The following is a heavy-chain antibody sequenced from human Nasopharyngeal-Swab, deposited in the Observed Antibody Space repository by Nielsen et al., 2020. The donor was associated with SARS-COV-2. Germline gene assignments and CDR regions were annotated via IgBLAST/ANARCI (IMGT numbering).Heavy chain of an antibody. CDR3: ARVLPFRITGTSGMDV. J-gene: IGHJ6*02. Sequence: APVKVSCKASGYTFTSYYLHWVRQAPGQGLEWMGIINPTDGSTSYAQKFEGRVTMTRVTSTSTVYMELNSLRSEDTAVYYCARVLPFRITGTSGMDVWGQGTTVTVSS. CDR2: INPTDGST. V-gene: IGHV1-46*01. CDR1: GYTFTSYY. D-gene: IGHD1-7*01.